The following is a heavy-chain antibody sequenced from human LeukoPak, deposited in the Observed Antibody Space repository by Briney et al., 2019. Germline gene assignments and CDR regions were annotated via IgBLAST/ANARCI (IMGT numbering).Heavy chain of an antibody. CDR3: AKDKEQLWLLSGFDY. CDR1: GFTFSSYA. D-gene: IGHD5-18*01. J-gene: IGHJ4*02. CDR2: ISGSGGST. V-gene: IGHV3-23*01. Sequence: RAGGSLRLSCAASGFTFSSYAMSWVRQAPGKGLEWVSAISGSGGSTYYADPVKGRFTISRDNSKNTLYLQMNSLRAEDTAVYYCAKDKEQLWLLSGFDYWGQGTLVTVSS.